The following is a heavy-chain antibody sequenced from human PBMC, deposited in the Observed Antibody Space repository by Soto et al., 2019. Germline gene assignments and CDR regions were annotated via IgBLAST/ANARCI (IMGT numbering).Heavy chain of an antibody. CDR2: ISWNSGSI. V-gene: IGHV3-9*01. CDR3: AKDQIRSGWYRLGLPGLLDYYRMDV. CDR1: GFTFDEYA. D-gene: IGHD6-19*01. J-gene: IGHJ6*02. Sequence: GGSLRLSCAASGFTFDEYAMHWVRQAPGKGLEWVSGISWNSGSIGYADSVKGRFTISRDNAKNSLYLQIHSLRAEDTALYYCAKDQIRSGWYRLGLPGLLDYYRMDVWGPGTTVTVS.